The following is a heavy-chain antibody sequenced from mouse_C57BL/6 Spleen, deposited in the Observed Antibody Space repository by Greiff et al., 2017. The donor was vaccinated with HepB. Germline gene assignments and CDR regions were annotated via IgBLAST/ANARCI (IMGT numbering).Heavy chain of an antibody. CDR1: GFTFNTYA. V-gene: IGHV10-3*01. J-gene: IGHJ3*01. Sequence: EVQGVESGGGLVQPKGSLKLSCAASGFTFNTYAMHWVRQAPGKGLEWVARIRSKSSNYATYYADSVKDRFTISRDDSQSMLYLQMNNLKTEDTAMYYCVKEVGGSSPFAYWGQGTLVTVSA. CDR3: VKEVGGSSPFAY. CDR2: IRSKSSNYAT. D-gene: IGHD1-1*01.